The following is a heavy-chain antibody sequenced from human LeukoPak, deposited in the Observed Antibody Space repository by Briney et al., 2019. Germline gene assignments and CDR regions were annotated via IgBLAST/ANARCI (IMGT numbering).Heavy chain of an antibody. CDR2: IIPIFGTA. CDR3: ARDWPYYYGSGSYSYNRGYYGMDV. J-gene: IGHJ6*04. Sequence: SVKVSCKASGGTFSSYAISWVRQAPGQGLEWMGGIIPIFGTANYAQKFQGRVTITADESTSTAYMELSSLRSEDTAVYYCARDWPYYYGSGSYSYNRGYYGMDVWGKGTTVTVSS. V-gene: IGHV1-69*13. D-gene: IGHD3-10*01. CDR1: GGTFSSYA.